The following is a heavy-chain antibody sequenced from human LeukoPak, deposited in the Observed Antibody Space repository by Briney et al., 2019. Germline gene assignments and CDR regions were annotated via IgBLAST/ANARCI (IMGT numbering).Heavy chain of an antibody. J-gene: IGHJ5*02. CDR3: ARTGSSGWYHNWFDP. V-gene: IGHV4-39*01. CDR2: IYYSGST. Sequence: ASETLSLTCTVSGGSISSSSYYWGWIRQPPGKGLEWIGSIYYSGSTYYNPFLKSRVTISVDTSKNQFSLKLSSVTAADTAVYYCARTGSSGWYHNWFDPWGQGTLVTVSS. D-gene: IGHD6-19*01. CDR1: GGSISSSSYY.